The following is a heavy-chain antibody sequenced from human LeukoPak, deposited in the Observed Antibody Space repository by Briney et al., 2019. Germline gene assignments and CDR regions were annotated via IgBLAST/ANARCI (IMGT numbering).Heavy chain of an antibody. CDR1: GYTFTGYY. V-gene: IGHV1-2*02. Sequence: ASVKVSCKASGYTFTGYYMHWVRQAPGQGLEWMGWINPNSGGTNYAQKFQGRVTMTRDTSISTAYMELSRLRSDDTAVYYCARAGNWNDYDWFDPWGQGTLVTVSS. D-gene: IGHD1-20*01. CDR2: INPNSGGT. J-gene: IGHJ5*02. CDR3: ARAGNWNDYDWFDP.